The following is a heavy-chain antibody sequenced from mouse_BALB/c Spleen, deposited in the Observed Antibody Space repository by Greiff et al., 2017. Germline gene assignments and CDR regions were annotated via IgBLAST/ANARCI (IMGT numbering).Heavy chain of an antibody. CDR2: IFPGSGNT. V-gene: IGHV1-66*01. Sequence: VQLQQSGPELVKPGASVKISCKASGYSFTSYYIHWVKQRPGQGLEWIGWIFPGSGNTEYNEKFKGKATLTADTSSSTAYMQLSSLTSEDSAVYFCARSEYDAMDYWGQGTSVTVSS. D-gene: IGHD2-10*02. J-gene: IGHJ4*01. CDR1: GYSFTSYY. CDR3: ARSEYDAMDY.